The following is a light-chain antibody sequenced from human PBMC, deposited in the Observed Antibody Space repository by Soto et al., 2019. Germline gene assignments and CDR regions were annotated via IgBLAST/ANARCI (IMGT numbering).Light chain of an antibody. CDR3: SSYTSSSTDV. CDR2: DVS. V-gene: IGLV2-14*01. Sequence: QSALTQPASVSGSPGQSITISCTGTSSDVGGYNYVSWYQQHPGRAPKLMIYDVSIQPSGVSNRFSGSKSGNTASLTISGLQAEDEADYYCSSYTSSSTDVFGTGTKLTVL. J-gene: IGLJ1*01. CDR1: SSDVGGYNY.